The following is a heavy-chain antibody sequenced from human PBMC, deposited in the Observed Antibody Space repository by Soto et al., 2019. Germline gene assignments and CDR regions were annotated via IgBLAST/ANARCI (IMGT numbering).Heavy chain of an antibody. Sequence: GGSLRLSCAASGFTFSSYAMTWVRQAPGKGLEWVSVISGSGGSTYFADSVKGRFTISRDNSKNTLYLQMSSLRAEDTAVYYCVKEYDSSGYCPDYWGQGTLVTVSS. D-gene: IGHD3-22*01. J-gene: IGHJ4*02. CDR2: ISGSGGST. CDR1: GFTFSSYA. V-gene: IGHV3-23*01. CDR3: VKEYDSSGYCPDY.